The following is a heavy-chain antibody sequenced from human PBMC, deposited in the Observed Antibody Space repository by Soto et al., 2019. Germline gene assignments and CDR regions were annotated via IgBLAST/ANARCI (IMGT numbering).Heavy chain of an antibody. D-gene: IGHD6-13*01. Sequence: ASVKVSCKASGYTFTSYGISWVRQAPGQGLEWMGWISAYNGNTNYAKKLQGRVTMTTDTSTSTAYMELRSLRSDDTALYYCARSVEEYSSIWYFDYWGQGTLVTVSS. CDR3: ARSVEEYSSIWYFDY. CDR1: GYTFTSYG. V-gene: IGHV1-18*01. J-gene: IGHJ4*02. CDR2: ISAYNGNT.